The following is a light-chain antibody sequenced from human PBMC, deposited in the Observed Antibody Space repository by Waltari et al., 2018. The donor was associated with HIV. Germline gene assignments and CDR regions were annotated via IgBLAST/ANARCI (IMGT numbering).Light chain of an antibody. J-gene: IGKJ5*01. V-gene: IGKV4-1*01. Sequence: DIVMTQSPDSLALSLGERATINCKSSQSLLYTSKNKNYLYLACYQQKPGQPPKLLIYWASTREFGVPDRFSGSGSGTDFTLTISSLQAEDVAVYYCQQYYSAPLTFGQGTRLEIK. CDR2: WAS. CDR3: QQYYSAPLT. CDR1: QSLLYTSKNKNY.